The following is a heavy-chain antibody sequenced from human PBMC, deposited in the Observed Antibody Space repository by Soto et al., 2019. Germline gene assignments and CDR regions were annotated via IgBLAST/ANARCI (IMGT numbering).Heavy chain of an antibody. CDR1: GGSISSGGYY. CDR3: ARGSGDYPIDY. V-gene: IGHV4-31*03. J-gene: IGHJ4*02. D-gene: IGHD4-17*01. Sequence: QVQLQESGPGLVKPSQTLSLTCTVSGGSISSGGYYWSWIRQHPGKGLEWIGYIYYSGRTYYNPSLKSRVTISVDTSKNQFSLELSSVTAADTAVYYCARGSGDYPIDYWGQGTLVTVSS. CDR2: IYYSGRT.